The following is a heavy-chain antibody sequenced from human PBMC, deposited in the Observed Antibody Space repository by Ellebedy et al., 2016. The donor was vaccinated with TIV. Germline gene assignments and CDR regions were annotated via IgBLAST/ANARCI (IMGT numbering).Heavy chain of an antibody. V-gene: IGHV4-39*01. CDR1: GGAISSSIYY. Sequence: SETLSLXXTVSGGAISSSIYYWGWIRQPPGKGLEWIGSIYYSGNTYYNPSLKSRVTISIDTSKNQFSLRLSSVTAADTAIYRCARRKVTIPRADAYFDYWGQGILVTVSS. CDR2: IYYSGNT. J-gene: IGHJ4*02. CDR3: ARRKVTIPRADAYFDY. D-gene: IGHD3-3*01.